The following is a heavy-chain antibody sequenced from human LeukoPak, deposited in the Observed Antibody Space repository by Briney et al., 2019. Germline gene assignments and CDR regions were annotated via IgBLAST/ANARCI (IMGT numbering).Heavy chain of an antibody. CDR1: GGSISSSNW. CDR3: ARGTVYLRFKTFDY. V-gene: IGHV4-4*02. CDR2: IYHSGST. J-gene: IGHJ4*02. Sequence: SETLSVTCAVSGGSISSSNWWSWVRQPPGKGLEWSGEIYHSGSTNYNPSLKSRVTISVDKSKNQVSLKLSSVTAADPAVYSCARGTVYLRFKTFDYWGQGTLVTVSS. D-gene: IGHD3-10*01.